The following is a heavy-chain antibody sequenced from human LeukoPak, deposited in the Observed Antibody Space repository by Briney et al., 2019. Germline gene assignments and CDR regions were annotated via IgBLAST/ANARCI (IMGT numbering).Heavy chain of an antibody. CDR1: GFTFTNYG. Sequence: ASVKVSCKASGFTFTNYGISWVRQAPGQGLEWMAWISVDNGNTNYNQKLQGRLTLTTDTSTSTAYMELRNLRSDDTAVYYCARDSWARAYDIDYWGQGTLVTVSS. D-gene: IGHD5-12*01. V-gene: IGHV1-18*01. J-gene: IGHJ4*02. CDR2: ISVDNGNT. CDR3: ARDSWARAYDIDY.